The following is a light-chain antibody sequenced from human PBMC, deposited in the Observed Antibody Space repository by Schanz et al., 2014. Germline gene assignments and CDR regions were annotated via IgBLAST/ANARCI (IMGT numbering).Light chain of an antibody. Sequence: EIVMTQSPATLSVSPGERATLSCRASQSVNNNLAWYQQNPGQAPRLLIYGASSRATGIPDRFSGSGSGTDFTLTISRLEPEDFAVFYCQQYHTSPYTFGQGTKLEIK. CDR3: QQYHTSPYT. J-gene: IGKJ2*01. CDR2: GAS. V-gene: IGKV3-20*01. CDR1: QSVNNN.